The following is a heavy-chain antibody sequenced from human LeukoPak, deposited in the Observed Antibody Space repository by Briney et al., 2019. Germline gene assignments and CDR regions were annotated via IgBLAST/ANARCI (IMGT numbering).Heavy chain of an antibody. V-gene: IGHV3-21*01. J-gene: IGHJ6*02. CDR3: ARRGVTVYGMDV. D-gene: IGHD3-16*02. CDR1: GFTFSSYS. Sequence: GGSLRLSCAASGFTFSSYSMNWVRQAPGKGLEWVSSISSSSYIYYADSVKGRFTISRDNAKNSLCLQMNSLRAEDTAAYYCARRGVTVYGMDVWGQGTTVTVSS. CDR2: ISSSSYI.